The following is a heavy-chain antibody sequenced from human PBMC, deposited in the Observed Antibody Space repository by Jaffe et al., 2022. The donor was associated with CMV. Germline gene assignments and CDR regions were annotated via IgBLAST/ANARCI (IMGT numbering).Heavy chain of an antibody. Sequence: QVQLQESGPGLVKPSGTLSLTCAVSDASISSRNWWSWVRQPPGKGLEWIGEIYHSGSTNYTPSLKSRVTISLDKSKNQFSLKLSSVTAADTAVYYCARGGRDPFDYWGQGTLVTVSS. CDR2: IYHSGST. CDR1: DASISSRNW. D-gene: IGHD2-15*01. V-gene: IGHV4-4*02. J-gene: IGHJ4*02. CDR3: ARGGRDPFDY.